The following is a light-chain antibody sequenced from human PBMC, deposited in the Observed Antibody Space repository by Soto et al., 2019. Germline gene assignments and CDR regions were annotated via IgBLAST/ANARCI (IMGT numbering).Light chain of an antibody. V-gene: IGKV4-1*01. J-gene: IGKJ2*01. Sequence: IVMTQSPDSLAVSLGERATINCKSSQSVFYSSNNKNYLAWYQQKPGQSPKLLIYWASTRESGVPDRFSGSGSGTDFTLTISSLQAEDVAVYYCQQYYSTPPYTFGQGTKLEIK. CDR2: WAS. CDR3: QQYYSTPPYT. CDR1: QSVFYSSNNKNY.